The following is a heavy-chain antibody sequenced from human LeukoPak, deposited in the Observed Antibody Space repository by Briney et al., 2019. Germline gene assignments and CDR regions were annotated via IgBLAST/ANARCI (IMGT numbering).Heavy chain of an antibody. CDR1: GYSFTNYW. CDR3: ARLNYYDRSYDY. V-gene: IGHV5-10-1*01. Sequence: GESLKISCKGSGYSFTNYWITWVRQMPGKGLEWMGRIDPSDSYTNYSPSFQGHVTISADKSISTAYLQWSSLKASDTAMYYCARLNYYDRSYDYWGQGTLVTVSS. CDR2: IDPSDSYT. J-gene: IGHJ4*02. D-gene: IGHD3-22*01.